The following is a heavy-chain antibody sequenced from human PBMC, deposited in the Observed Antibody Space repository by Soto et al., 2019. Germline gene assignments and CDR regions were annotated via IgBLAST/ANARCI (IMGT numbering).Heavy chain of an antibody. CDR2: IANSGTT. CDR1: GGSITSDYYY. J-gene: IGHJ4*02. Sequence: QVQLQESGPGLVKPSQTLSLTCTVSGGSITSDYYYWTWIRQHPGKGLGWIGYIANSGTTYYNPSLTSRXXIXLXRSKNQFSLKLSSVTAADTAVYFCARDTSGFTRSDHWGQGTLVTVSS. CDR3: ARDTSGFTRSDH. D-gene: IGHD3-22*01. V-gene: IGHV4-31*03.